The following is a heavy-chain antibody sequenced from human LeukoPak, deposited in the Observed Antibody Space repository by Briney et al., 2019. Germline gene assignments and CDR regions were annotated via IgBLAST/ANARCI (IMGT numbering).Heavy chain of an antibody. CDR1: GFTFSAYA. CDR2: ISGSGGST. V-gene: IGHV3-23*01. J-gene: IGHJ4*02. CDR3: AKVGYSSGWYGVDY. D-gene: IGHD6-19*01. Sequence: ESGGSLRLSCAASGFTFSAYAMNWVRQAPGKGLEWVSVISGSGGSTSYADSVKGRFTISRDNSKNTLYLQMNSLRAEDTAVYYCAKVGYSSGWYGVDYWGQGALVTVSS.